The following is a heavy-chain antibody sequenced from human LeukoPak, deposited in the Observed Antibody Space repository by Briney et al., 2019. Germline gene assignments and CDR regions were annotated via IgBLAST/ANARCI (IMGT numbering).Heavy chain of an antibody. CDR3: ARRVAGLFDY. J-gene: IGHJ4*02. V-gene: IGHV4-59*01. D-gene: IGHD6-19*01. CDR1: GGSISTYY. CDR2: IYYSGST. Sequence: NPSETLSLTCTVSGGSISTYYWSWIRQPPGKGLEWIGYIYYSGSTNYNPSLKSRVTISVDTSKNQFSLKLSSVTAADTAVYYCARRVAGLFDYWGQGTLVTVSS.